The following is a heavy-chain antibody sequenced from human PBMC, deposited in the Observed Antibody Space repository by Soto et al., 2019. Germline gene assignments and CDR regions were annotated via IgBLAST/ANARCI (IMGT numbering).Heavy chain of an antibody. CDR2: IDWDDDK. D-gene: IGHD3-9*01. V-gene: IGHV2-70*01. J-gene: IGHJ4*02. Sequence: SGPTLVNPTQTLTLTCTFSGFSLGTSGMCVSWIRQPPGKALEWLALIDWDDDKYYSTSLKTRLTISKDTSKNQVVLTMTNMDPVDTATYYCARIAYDILTGYYPDYWGQGTLVTVSS. CDR3: ARIAYDILTGYYPDY. CDR1: GFSLGTSGMC.